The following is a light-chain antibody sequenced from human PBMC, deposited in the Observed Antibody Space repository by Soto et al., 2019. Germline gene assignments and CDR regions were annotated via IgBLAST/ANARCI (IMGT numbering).Light chain of an antibody. CDR1: QSLLHSNGYNY. Sequence: DIVMTQSPLSLPVTPGEPASISCRSSQSLLHSNGYNYLDWYLQKPGQSPQLLIYLGSNRASGVPDRFSGSGSGTDFTLKISRVEAEDVGVYYFMQALQPPYTLGQGTKLEIK. CDR2: LGS. V-gene: IGKV2-28*01. CDR3: MQALQPPYT. J-gene: IGKJ2*01.